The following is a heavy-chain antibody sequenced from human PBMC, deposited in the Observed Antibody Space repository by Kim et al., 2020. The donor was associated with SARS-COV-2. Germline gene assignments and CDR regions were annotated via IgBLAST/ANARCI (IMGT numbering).Heavy chain of an antibody. Sequence: GESLKISCKGSGYSFTSYWIGWVRQMPGKGLEWMGIIYPGDSDTRYSPSFQGQVTISADKSISTAYLQWSSLKASDTAMYYCACALGGSGSYYNVFDYWGQGTLVTVSS. CDR1: GYSFTSYW. CDR2: IYPGDSDT. D-gene: IGHD3-10*01. V-gene: IGHV5-51*01. CDR3: ACALGGSGSYYNVFDY. J-gene: IGHJ4*02.